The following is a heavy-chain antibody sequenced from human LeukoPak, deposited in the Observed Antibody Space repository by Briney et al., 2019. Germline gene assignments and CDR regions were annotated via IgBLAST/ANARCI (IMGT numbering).Heavy chain of an antibody. Sequence: PSETLSLTCTVSAGSISSTSHHWGWVRQSPGKGLEWIGSLYSGRTTYYNPSLDSRVTISVATSKNQFSLQLNSVTAADTAVYYCVRHDGRGGATMGALDSWGQGSLVTVSS. J-gene: IGHJ4*02. V-gene: IGHV4-39*01. D-gene: IGHD5-12*01. CDR2: LYSGRTT. CDR1: AGSISSTSHH. CDR3: VRHDGRGGATMGALDS.